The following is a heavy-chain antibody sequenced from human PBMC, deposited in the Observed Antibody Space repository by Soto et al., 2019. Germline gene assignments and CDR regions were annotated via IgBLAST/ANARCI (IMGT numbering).Heavy chain of an antibody. V-gene: IGHV3-30*03. D-gene: IGHD2-2*01. CDR2: VSYEGNTK. CDR3: ARAGSTTCRPYSCPYYGMDG. CDR1: GFNFNNYN. J-gene: IGHJ6*02. Sequence: QVQLVESGGGVVQPGRSLRLSCAASGFNFNNYNLHWVRQAPGKGLEWVAVVSYEGNTKYYGDDVKGRFTISKDESKTTGYLQTSNLRSEDTAKYYGARAGSTTCRPYSCPYYGMDGWGLGTTVTVSS.